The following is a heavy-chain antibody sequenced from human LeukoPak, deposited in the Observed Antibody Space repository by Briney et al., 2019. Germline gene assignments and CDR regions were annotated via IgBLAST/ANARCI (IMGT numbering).Heavy chain of an antibody. V-gene: IGHV4-34*01. CDR3: ARGGYSYGCNY. D-gene: IGHD5-18*01. CDR2: INHSGST. J-gene: IGHJ4*02. Sequence: PSETLSLTCAVYGGSFSGYYWSWIRQPPGKGLEWIGEINHSGSTNYNPSLKSRVTISVDTSKNQFSLKLSSVTAADTAVYYCARGGYSYGCNYWGQGTLVTVSS. CDR1: GGSFSGYY.